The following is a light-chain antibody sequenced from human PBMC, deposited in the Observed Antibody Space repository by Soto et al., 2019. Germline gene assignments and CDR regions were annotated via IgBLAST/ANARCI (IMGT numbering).Light chain of an antibody. Sequence: QAVVTQPPSASGTPGQRVTISCSGSSSNIGSNTVNWYQQLPGTAPKLLIYSNNQRPSGVPDRFFGSKSGTSASLAISGLQSEDEADYYCAPWDDSLNGYVFGTGTKLTVL. CDR3: APWDDSLNGYV. V-gene: IGLV1-44*01. CDR2: SNN. J-gene: IGLJ1*01. CDR1: SSNIGSNT.